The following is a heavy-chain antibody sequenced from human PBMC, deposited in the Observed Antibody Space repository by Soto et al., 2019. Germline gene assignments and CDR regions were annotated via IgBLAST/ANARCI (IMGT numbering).Heavy chain of an antibody. J-gene: IGHJ5*02. Sequence: PSETLSLTCAVSGYSISSGYYWGWIRQPPGKGLEWIGSIYHSGSTYYNPSLKSRVTISVDTSKNQFPLKLSSVTAADTAVYYCASSIAAAGTEGYNWFDPWGQGTLVTVSS. V-gene: IGHV4-38-2*01. CDR3: ASSIAAAGTEGYNWFDP. D-gene: IGHD6-13*01. CDR2: IYHSGST. CDR1: GYSISSGYY.